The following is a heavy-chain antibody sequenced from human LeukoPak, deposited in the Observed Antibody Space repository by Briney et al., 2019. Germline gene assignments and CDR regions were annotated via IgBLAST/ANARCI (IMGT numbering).Heavy chain of an antibody. CDR3: VFGYYYDSGSQYNWFDT. D-gene: IGHD3-10*01. Sequence: GGSLRLSCVASGFTFSNYGMHWVRQAPGKGLVWVSRINTDGGSTTYADSVKGRFTISRDNAKNTLYLQMNSLRAEDTAVYYCVFGYYYDSGSQYNWFDTWGQGTLVTVSS. CDR1: GFTFSNYG. V-gene: IGHV3-74*01. J-gene: IGHJ5*02. CDR2: INTDGGST.